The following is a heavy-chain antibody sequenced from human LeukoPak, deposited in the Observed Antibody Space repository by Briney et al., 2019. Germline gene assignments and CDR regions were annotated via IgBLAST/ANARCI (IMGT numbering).Heavy chain of an antibody. CDR1: GGSFSGYY. V-gene: IGHV4-34*01. CDR3: ARKVRYSSGWQTRGGYMDV. D-gene: IGHD6-19*01. CDR2: INHSGST. Sequence: SETLSLTCAVYGGSFSGYYWSWIRQPPGKGLEWIGEINHSGSTNYNPSLKSRVTISVDTSKNQFSLKLSSVTAADTAVYYCARKVRYSSGWQTRGGYMDVWGKGTTVTVSS. J-gene: IGHJ6*03.